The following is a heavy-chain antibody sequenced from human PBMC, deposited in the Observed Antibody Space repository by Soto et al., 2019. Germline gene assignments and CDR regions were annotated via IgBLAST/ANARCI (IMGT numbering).Heavy chain of an antibody. CDR1: GGSISSGDYY. CDR2: IYYSGST. D-gene: IGHD4-17*01. V-gene: IGHV4-30-4*01. J-gene: IGHJ5*02. CDR3: ATDDRDYGGGNWFDP. Sequence: QVQLQESGPGLVKPSQTLSLTCTVSGGSISSGDYYWSWIRQPPGKGLEWIGYIYYSGSTYYNPSLKSRVTISVDTSKNQFSLKLSSVTAADTAVYYCATDDRDYGGGNWFDPWGQGTLVTVSS.